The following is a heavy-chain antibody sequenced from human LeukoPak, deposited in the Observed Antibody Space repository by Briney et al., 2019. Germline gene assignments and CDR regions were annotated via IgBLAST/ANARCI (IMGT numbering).Heavy chain of an antibody. V-gene: IGHV4-39*01. CDR2: IYYSGST. J-gene: IGHJ5*02. Sequence: PSETLSLTCTVSGGSISSSSYYWGWIRQPPGKGLEWIGSIYYSGSTCYNPSLKSRVTISVDTSKNQFSLKLSSVTAADTAVYYCARGVVVVAAANWFDPWGQGTLVTVSS. D-gene: IGHD2-15*01. CDR3: ARGVVVVAAANWFDP. CDR1: GGSISSSSYY.